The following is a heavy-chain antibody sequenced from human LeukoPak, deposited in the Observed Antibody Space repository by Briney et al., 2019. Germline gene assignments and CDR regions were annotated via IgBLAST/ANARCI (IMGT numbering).Heavy chain of an antibody. Sequence: DSVKVSCKASGYTFNTYGIIWVRQAPGQGPQWMGWVNTNTGDTYYAQNLQGRVAMTRDTSTSTAYMELISLRSDDTAVYYCARKRCTGDCYLFDPWGQGTLVTVSS. J-gene: IGHJ5*02. V-gene: IGHV1-18*01. CDR3: ARKRCTGDCYLFDP. CDR1: GYTFNTYG. D-gene: IGHD2-21*02. CDR2: VNTNTGDT.